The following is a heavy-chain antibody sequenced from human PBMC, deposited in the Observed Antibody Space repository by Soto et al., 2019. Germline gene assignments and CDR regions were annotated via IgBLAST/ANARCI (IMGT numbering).Heavy chain of an antibody. Sequence: GGSLRLSCAASGFTFSSYAMSGVRQAPGKGLEWVSAISGSGGITYYAGSVKGRFTISRDNSKNTLYLQMNSLRDEDTAVYYCAKDLPIAVASQNFDIWGQGTMVTVSS. V-gene: IGHV3-23*01. CDR1: GFTFSSYA. CDR3: AKDLPIAVASQNFDI. CDR2: ISGSGGIT. D-gene: IGHD6-19*01. J-gene: IGHJ3*02.